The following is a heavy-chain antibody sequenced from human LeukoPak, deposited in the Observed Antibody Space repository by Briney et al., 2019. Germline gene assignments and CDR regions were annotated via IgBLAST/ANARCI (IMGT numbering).Heavy chain of an antibody. D-gene: IGHD5-18*01. Sequence: GGSLRLSCEASGFTFGSHAMYWVRQAPGKGLEWVAGIFGSSGSPHYADPVKGRFTISRDNSRNTVYLQINSLRAEDTAVYYCGKTTVGYSSGQKPAWPVDYWGQGTLVTVSS. V-gene: IGHV3-23*01. CDR3: GKTTVGYSSGQKPAWPVDY. CDR2: IFGSSGSP. J-gene: IGHJ4*02. CDR1: GFTFGSHA.